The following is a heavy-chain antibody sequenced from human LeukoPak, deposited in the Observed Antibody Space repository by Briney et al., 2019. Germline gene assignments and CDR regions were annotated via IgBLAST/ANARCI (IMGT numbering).Heavy chain of an antibody. D-gene: IGHD2-2*02. J-gene: IGHJ4*02. CDR1: GFTFSSYA. V-gene: IGHV3-23*01. Sequence: PGGSLRLSCAASGFTFSSYAMSWVRQAPGKGLEWVSAISGSGGSTYYADSVKGRFTISRDNSKNTLYLQMNSLRAEDTAVYYCAKMGRKSTSCYKVCYFDYWGQGTLVTVSS. CDR3: AKMGRKSTSCYKVCYFDY. CDR2: ISGSGGST.